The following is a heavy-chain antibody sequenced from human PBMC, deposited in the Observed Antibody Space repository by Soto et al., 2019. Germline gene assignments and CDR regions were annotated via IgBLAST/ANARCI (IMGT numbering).Heavy chain of an antibody. V-gene: IGHV4-59*08. CDR2: IYYSGST. CDR1: GVSISSYY. J-gene: IGHJ4*02. CDR3: ARHNYGSGSTYFDY. D-gene: IGHD3-10*01. Sequence: PSETLSLTCTVSGVSISSYYWNWIRQPPGKGLEWIGYIYYSGSTNYNPSLKSRVTISADTSKNQFSLKLNSMTAADTAVYYCARHNYGSGSTYFDYWGQGTLVTVSS.